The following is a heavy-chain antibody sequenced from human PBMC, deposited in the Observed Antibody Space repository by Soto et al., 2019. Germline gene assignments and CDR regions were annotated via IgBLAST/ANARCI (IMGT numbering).Heavy chain of an antibody. CDR2: LYYTGTT. Sequence: SETLSLTCTVSGDSIRSYYWSWIRQPPGKGLEWITYLYYTGTTTYNPSLKSRVTISLDSSQNQFSLQLSSVTAADTAVYHCARESFNSFDIWGQGTMVTVSS. V-gene: IGHV4-59*01. J-gene: IGHJ3*02. CDR3: ARESFNSFDI. CDR1: GDSIRSYY.